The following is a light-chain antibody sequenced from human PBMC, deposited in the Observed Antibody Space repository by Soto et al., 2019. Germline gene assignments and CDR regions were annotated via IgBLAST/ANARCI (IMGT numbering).Light chain of an antibody. CDR3: QQSYTNPVT. V-gene: IGKV1-39*01. CDR2: AAS. CDR1: QSISVF. Sequence: DIQMTQSPSSLSAPVGDRVTITCRASQSISVFLNWYQQKPGKAPKLLIYAASTLQSGVPSRFSGSGSGTDFTLTVSSLQPEDFATYYCQQSYTNPVTFGQGTKLEIK. J-gene: IGKJ2*01.